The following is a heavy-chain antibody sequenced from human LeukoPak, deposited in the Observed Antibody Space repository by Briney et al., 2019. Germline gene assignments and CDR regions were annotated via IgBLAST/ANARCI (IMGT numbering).Heavy chain of an antibody. CDR2: ISSSGSTI. V-gene: IGHV3-48*03. CDR1: GITFSSYE. Sequence: GGTLRLSCAASGITFSSYEMNWVRQAPGKGLEWVSYISSSGSTIYYADSVKGRFTISRDNAKNSLYLQMNSLRAEDTAVYYCAELGITMIGGVWGKGTTVTISS. J-gene: IGHJ6*04. D-gene: IGHD3-10*02. CDR3: AELGITMIGGV.